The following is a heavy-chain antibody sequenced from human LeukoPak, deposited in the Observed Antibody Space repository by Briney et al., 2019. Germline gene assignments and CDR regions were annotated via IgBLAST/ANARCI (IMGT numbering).Heavy chain of an antibody. V-gene: IGHV7-4-1*02. CDR1: GYTFTSYA. Sequence: ASVKVSCKASGYTFTSYAMNWVRQAPGQGLEWMGWINTNTGNPTYAQGFTGRFVFSLDTSVSTAYLQISSLKAEDTAMYYCARGMKWELLRNFDYWGQGTLVTVSS. D-gene: IGHD1-26*01. CDR2: INTNTGNP. CDR3: ARGMKWELLRNFDY. J-gene: IGHJ4*02.